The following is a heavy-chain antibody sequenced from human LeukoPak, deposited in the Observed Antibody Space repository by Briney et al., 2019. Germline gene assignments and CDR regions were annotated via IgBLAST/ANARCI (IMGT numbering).Heavy chain of an antibody. V-gene: IGHV3-23*01. D-gene: IGHD2-21*01. CDR2: ISGSGGST. J-gene: IGHJ4*02. Sequence: GGSLRLSCAASGFTFSSYAMSWVRQAPGKGLEWVSTISGSGGSTYYTDSVKGRSTISRDNSKNTLYLQMNSLRAEDTAVYYCAKECCSQSGYYFDSWGQGTLVTVSS. CDR1: GFTFSSYA. CDR3: AKECCSQSGYYFDS.